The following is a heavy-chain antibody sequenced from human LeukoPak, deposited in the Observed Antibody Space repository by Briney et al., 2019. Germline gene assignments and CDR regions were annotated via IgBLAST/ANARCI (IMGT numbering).Heavy chain of an antibody. D-gene: IGHD2-21*01. CDR2: ISAYNGNT. V-gene: IGHV1-18*01. CDR1: GYTFTSYG. CDR3: AGVALRSYSPLWD. Sequence: GASVRVSCKASGYTFTSYGIRWVRQAPGQGLEWMGWISAYNGNTNYAQKLQGRVTMTRDTSTGTAYLELRSLRSDDTAVYYCAGVALRSYSPLWDWGQGTLVTVSS. J-gene: IGHJ4*02.